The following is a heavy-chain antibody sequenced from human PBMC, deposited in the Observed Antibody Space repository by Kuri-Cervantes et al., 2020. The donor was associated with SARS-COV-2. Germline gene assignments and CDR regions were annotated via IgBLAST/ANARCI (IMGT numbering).Heavy chain of an antibody. D-gene: IGHD3-10*01. CDR1: GGSFSGYY. CDR3: ARDWALWFGELFGDFFYFDY. V-gene: IGHV4-34*01. J-gene: IGHJ4*02. CDR2: IYHSGST. Sequence: GSLRLSCAVYGGSFSGYYWSWIRQPPGKGLEWIGSIYHSGSTYYNPSLKSRVTISVDTSKNQFSLKLSSVTAADTAVYYCARDWALWFGELFGDFFYFDYWGQGTLVTVSS.